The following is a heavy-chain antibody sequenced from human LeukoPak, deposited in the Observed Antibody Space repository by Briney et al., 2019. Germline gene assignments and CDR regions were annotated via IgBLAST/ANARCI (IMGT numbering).Heavy chain of an antibody. CDR3: ARNLARPWVYYYYYYYMDV. J-gene: IGHJ6*03. V-gene: IGHV1-18*01. CDR1: GYTFTSYG. Sequence: ASVKVSCKASGYTFTSYGISWVRQAPGQGLEWMGWISAYNGNTNYAQKLQGRVTMTTDTSTSTAYMELRSLRSDDTAVYYCARNLARPWVYYYYYYYMDVWGKGTTVTVSS. D-gene: IGHD6-13*01. CDR2: ISAYNGNT.